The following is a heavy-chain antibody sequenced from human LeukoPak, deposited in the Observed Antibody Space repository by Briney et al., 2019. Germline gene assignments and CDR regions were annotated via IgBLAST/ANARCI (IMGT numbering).Heavy chain of an antibody. CDR2: IYHSGST. V-gene: IGHV4-4*02. D-gene: IGHD2-21*02. Sequence: PSETLSLTCAVSGDSVSNNNWWSWGRQPPGKVLEWIGEIYHSGSTNYNPSLKSRVTISVDKSKNQFSLRLSSVTAADTAVYYCAREATYCLKYWGQGTLVTVSS. CDR3: AREATYCLKY. CDR1: GDSVSNNNW. J-gene: IGHJ4*02.